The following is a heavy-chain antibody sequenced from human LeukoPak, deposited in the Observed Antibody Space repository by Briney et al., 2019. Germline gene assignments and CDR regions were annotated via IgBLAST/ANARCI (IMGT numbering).Heavy chain of an antibody. CDR2: ISGSGGST. Sequence: GGSLRLSCAASGFTFSSYAMSWVRQAPGKGLEWVSAISGSGGSTYYADSVKGRFTISRDNAKNSLYLQMDSLRDEDTAVYYCARGGGDYWGQGTLVTVTS. CDR3: ARGGGDY. V-gene: IGHV3-23*01. J-gene: IGHJ4*02. CDR1: GFTFSSYA. D-gene: IGHD1-26*01.